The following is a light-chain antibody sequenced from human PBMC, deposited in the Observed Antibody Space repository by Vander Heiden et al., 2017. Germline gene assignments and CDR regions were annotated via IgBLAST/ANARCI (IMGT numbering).Light chain of an antibody. CDR1: QSISTY. CDR2: AAS. V-gene: IGKV1-39*01. Sequence: DIQMTQSPSSLSASVGDRVTITCRASQSISTYLNWYQQKPGKAPKLLIYAASSLRSGVPSRFSGCESGTDFTITISRLQAEDFETCYCQQSDNTPHTFGQGTKMEIK. J-gene: IGKJ2*01. CDR3: QQSDNTPHT.